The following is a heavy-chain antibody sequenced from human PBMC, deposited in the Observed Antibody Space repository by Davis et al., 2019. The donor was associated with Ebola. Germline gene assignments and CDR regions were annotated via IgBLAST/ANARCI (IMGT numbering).Heavy chain of an antibody. J-gene: IGHJ6*04. CDR1: GFPFTTYT. Sequence: GESLKISCAASGFPFTTYTLNWVRQAPGKGLECVASVSSYSDNIYYADSVKGRFTVSRDSSKNTLYLEMNSLRVEDTAVYYCAKDTYSLYYYYGMDVWGKGTTVTVSS. CDR2: VSSYSDNI. V-gene: IGHV3-21*01. D-gene: IGHD4-11*01. CDR3: AKDTYSLYYYYGMDV.